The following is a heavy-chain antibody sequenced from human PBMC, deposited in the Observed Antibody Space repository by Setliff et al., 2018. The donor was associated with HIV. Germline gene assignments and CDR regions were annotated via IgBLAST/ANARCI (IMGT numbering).Heavy chain of an antibody. V-gene: IGHV3-30*02. Sequence: GGSLRLSCAASGFTFSGYGMHWVRQAPGKGLEWVAFIRYDGNNKYYADSMKGRFTITRDNSKNTLYLQMNRLRAEDTAVYYCAKDEREALVNCFDAFDIWGQGTMVTVSS. CDR3: AKDEREALVNCFDAFDI. CDR1: GFTFSGYG. CDR2: IRYDGNNK. D-gene: IGHD2-21*01. J-gene: IGHJ3*02.